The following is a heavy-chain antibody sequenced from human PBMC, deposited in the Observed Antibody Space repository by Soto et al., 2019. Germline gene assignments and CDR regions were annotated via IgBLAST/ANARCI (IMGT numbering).Heavy chain of an antibody. Sequence: LKISFKGSGYSFTSYWIGWARQMPGKGLEWMGIIYPGDSDTRYSPSFQGQVTISADKSISTAYLQWSSLKASDTAMYYCARTAAAGKYYYGMDVWGQGTTVTVSS. D-gene: IGHD6-13*01. CDR2: IYPGDSDT. CDR3: ARTAAAGKYYYGMDV. J-gene: IGHJ6*02. CDR1: GYSFTSYW. V-gene: IGHV5-51*01.